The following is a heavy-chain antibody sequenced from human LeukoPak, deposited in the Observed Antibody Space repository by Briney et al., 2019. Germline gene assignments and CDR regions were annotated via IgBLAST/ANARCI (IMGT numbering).Heavy chain of an antibody. Sequence: GGSLRLSCAASGFTFSSYWMSWVPQAPGKALEWVANIKQDGSEKYYVDSVKGRFTISRDNAKNSLYLQMNSLRAEDTAVYYCARDDCSSISCYHNWFDPWGQGTLVTVSS. CDR1: GFTFSSYW. CDR2: IKQDGSEK. CDR3: ARDDCSSISCYHNWFDP. D-gene: IGHD2-2*01. V-gene: IGHV3-7*01. J-gene: IGHJ5*02.